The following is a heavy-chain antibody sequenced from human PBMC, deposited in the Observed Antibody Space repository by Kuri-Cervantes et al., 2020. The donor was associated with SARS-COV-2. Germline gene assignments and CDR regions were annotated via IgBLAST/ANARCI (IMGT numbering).Heavy chain of an antibody. CDR1: GFTFSSYA. CDR3: ARERGQIYYYGSGSPTDHAFDI. Sequence: GGSLRLSCAASGFTFSSYAMSWVRQAPGKGLEWVSAISGSGGSTYYADSVKGRFTISRDNSKNTLYLQMNSLRAEDTAVYYCARERGQIYYYGSGSPTDHAFDIWGQGTMVTVSS. D-gene: IGHD3-10*01. CDR2: ISGSGGST. V-gene: IGHV3-23*01. J-gene: IGHJ3*02.